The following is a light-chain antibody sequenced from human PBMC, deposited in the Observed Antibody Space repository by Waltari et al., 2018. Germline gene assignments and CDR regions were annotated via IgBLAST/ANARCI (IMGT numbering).Light chain of an antibody. J-gene: IGLJ2*01. CDR2: SNN. V-gene: IGLV1-44*01. CDR3: GAWDDSLNGPV. CDR1: SSNIGSKT. Sequence: QSVLTQPPSASGSPGQRVTISCSGSSSNIGSKTVNWYQQLPGTAPKLLIYSNNQRPSWVPDRFSGSKSGTSASLAISGLQSEDEADYYCGAWDDSLNGPVFGGGTKVTVL.